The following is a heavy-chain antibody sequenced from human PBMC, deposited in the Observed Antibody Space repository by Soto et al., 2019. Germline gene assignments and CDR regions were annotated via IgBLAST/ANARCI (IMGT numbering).Heavy chain of an antibody. V-gene: IGHV1-18*01. CDR3: ARDFYPLAYYFDY. J-gene: IGHJ4*02. CDR2: ISGNDGKT. CDR1: GYRFTNHG. Sequence: ASVKVSCKVSGYRFTNHGISWVRQAPGQGLEWMGWISGNDGKTKYARKFQGRVTMTTDTSTSTAYMEMNSLRHDDTAVYYCARDFYPLAYYFDYWGQGTLVTVSS.